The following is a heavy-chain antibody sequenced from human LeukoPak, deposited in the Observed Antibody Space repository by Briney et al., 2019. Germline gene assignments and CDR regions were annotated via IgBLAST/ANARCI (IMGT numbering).Heavy chain of an antibody. J-gene: IGHJ4*02. D-gene: IGHD5-12*01. CDR2: ISSSSSYI. Sequence: GGSLRLSCAASGFTFSRNWMSWVRQAPGKGLEWVSSISSSSSYIYYADSVKGRFTISRDNAKNSLYLQMNSLRAEDTAVYYCAADGYSGYDRFDYWGQGTLVTVSS. CDR1: GFTFSRNW. V-gene: IGHV3-21*01. CDR3: AADGYSGYDRFDY.